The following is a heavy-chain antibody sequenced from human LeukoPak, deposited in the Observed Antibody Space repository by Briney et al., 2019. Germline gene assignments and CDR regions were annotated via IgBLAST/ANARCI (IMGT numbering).Heavy chain of an antibody. D-gene: IGHD3-3*01. V-gene: IGHV3-30*18. Sequence: GRSLRLSCAASGFSFSSYGMHWVRQAPGKGLEWVALTSYDGSNKYYGDSVKGRFTISRDNSKNALYLQMNSLRAQDTAVYYCAKMPGDFWSAFYHYFDFWGQGTLVTVSS. CDR3: AKMPGDFWSAFYHYFDF. CDR1: GFSFSSYG. CDR2: TSYDGSNK. J-gene: IGHJ4*02.